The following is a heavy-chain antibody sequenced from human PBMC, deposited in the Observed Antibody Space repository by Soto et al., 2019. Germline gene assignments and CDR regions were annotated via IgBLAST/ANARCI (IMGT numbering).Heavy chain of an antibody. CDR3: ARHRPDTAMVTYYYYYYMDV. Sequence: GESLKISCKGSGYSFTSYWIGWVRQMPGKGLEWMGIIYPGDSDTRYSPSFQGQVTISADKSISTAYLQWSSLKASDTAMYYCARHRPDTAMVTYYYYYYMDVWGKGTTVTVSS. V-gene: IGHV5-51*01. J-gene: IGHJ6*03. CDR1: GYSFTSYW. D-gene: IGHD5-18*01. CDR2: IYPGDSDT.